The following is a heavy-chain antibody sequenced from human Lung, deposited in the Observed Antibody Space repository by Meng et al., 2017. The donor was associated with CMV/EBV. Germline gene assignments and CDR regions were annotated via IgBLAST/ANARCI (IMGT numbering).Heavy chain of an antibody. J-gene: IGHJ4*02. V-gene: IGHV1-8*03. CDR1: GYTFTSYD. CDR2: MNPNSGNT. CDR3: ARWGVNMVYDY. Sequence: SCKASGYTFTSYDSNWVRQATGQGLEWMGWMNPNSGNTGYAQKFQGRVTITRNTSISTAYMELSSLRSEDTAVYYCARWGVNMVYDYWGQGTLVTVSS. D-gene: IGHD2-8*01.